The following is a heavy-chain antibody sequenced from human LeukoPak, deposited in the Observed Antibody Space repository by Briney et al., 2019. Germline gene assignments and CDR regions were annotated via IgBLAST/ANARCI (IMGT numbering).Heavy chain of an antibody. CDR3: ASQRRLGYCSSTSCYYSNWFDP. Sequence: GASVKVSCKASGYTLTSYGISWVRQAPGQGLEWMGWISAYNGNTNYAQKLQGRVTMTTDTSTSTAYMELRSLRSDDTAVYYCASQRRLGYCSSTSCYYSNWFDPWGQGTLVTVSS. J-gene: IGHJ5*02. CDR1: GYTLTSYG. CDR2: ISAYNGNT. V-gene: IGHV1-18*01. D-gene: IGHD2-2*01.